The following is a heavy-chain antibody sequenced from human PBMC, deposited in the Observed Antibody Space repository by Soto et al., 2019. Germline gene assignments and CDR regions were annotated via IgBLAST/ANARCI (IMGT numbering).Heavy chain of an antibody. Sequence: EVLLLGSGGGLVQPGGSLRLSCSASGFNFGSNSMAWVRQAPGKGLEYAASISDTSHRIFHADPLKGRFTISRDNSRNRLYLEMKSLRAEDTALYYCVILADGKFDLWGQGTLVIVSS. CDR3: VILADGKFDL. CDR1: GFNFGSNS. V-gene: IGHV3-23*01. J-gene: IGHJ5*02. CDR2: ISDTSHRI. D-gene: IGHD6-19*01.